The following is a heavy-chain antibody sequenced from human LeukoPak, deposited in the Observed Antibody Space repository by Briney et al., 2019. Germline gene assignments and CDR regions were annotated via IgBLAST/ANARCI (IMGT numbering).Heavy chain of an antibody. CDR2: IYYSGST. CDR3: AVGHSSGWYSVYNWFDP. Sequence: SETLSLTCTVSGGSISSYYWSWIRQPPGKGLEWIGYIYYSGSTNYNPSLKSRVTISVDTSKNQFSLKLSSVTAADTAVYYCAVGHSSGWYSVYNWFDPWGQGTLVTVSS. CDR1: GGSISSYY. V-gene: IGHV4-59*12. D-gene: IGHD6-19*01. J-gene: IGHJ5*02.